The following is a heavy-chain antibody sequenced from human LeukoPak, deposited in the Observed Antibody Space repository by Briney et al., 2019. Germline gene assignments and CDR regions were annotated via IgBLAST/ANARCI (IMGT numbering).Heavy chain of an antibody. J-gene: IGHJ5*02. D-gene: IGHD3-10*01. Sequence: GASVKVSCKASGGTFSSYAISWVRQAPGQGLEWMGWINAGNGNTKYSQKFQGRVTITRDTSASTAYMELSSLRSEDTAVYYCAREAGYYGSISWGQGTLVTVSS. CDR1: GGTFSSYA. CDR3: AREAGYYGSIS. V-gene: IGHV1-3*01. CDR2: INAGNGNT.